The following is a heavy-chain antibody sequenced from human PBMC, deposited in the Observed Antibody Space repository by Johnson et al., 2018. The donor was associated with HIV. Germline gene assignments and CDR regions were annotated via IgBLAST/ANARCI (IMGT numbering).Heavy chain of an antibody. CDR1: GFTFNDYG. D-gene: IGHD1-26*01. V-gene: IGHV3-20*04. CDR2: IYSGGSR. J-gene: IGHJ3*02. Sequence: VQLVESGGSVVRPGGSLRLSCATSGFTFNDYGMSWVRQVPGKGLEWVSVIYSGGSRGYADSVKGRFTISRDNAKKYLYLQMNSLRAEDTAVYYCARGSSGSWDAFDIWGQGTMVTVSS. CDR3: ARGSSGSWDAFDI.